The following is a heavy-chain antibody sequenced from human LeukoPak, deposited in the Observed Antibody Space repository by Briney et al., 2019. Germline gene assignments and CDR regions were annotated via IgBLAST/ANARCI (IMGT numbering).Heavy chain of an antibody. V-gene: IGHV3-21*01. J-gene: IGHJ5*02. CDR2: ISGSSTYI. D-gene: IGHD5-12*01. CDR1: GFTFSTYD. CDR3: ASLVEVAKIPS. Sequence: KTGGSLRLSCAASGFTFSTYDMNWVRQAPGKGLEGVSSISGSSTYIYYADSVEGRFTISRDNAKNSLYLQMNSLRAEDTAVYYCASLVEVAKIPSWGQGTLVTVSS.